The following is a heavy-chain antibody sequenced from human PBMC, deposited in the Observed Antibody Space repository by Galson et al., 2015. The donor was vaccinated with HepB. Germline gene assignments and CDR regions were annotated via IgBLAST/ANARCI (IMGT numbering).Heavy chain of an antibody. CDR1: GFTVSTDY. D-gene: IGHD4-17*01. V-gene: IGHV3-53*01. CDR2: IYTGGST. Sequence: SLRLSCAVSGFTVSTDYMSWVRQAPGKGLEWVSIIYTGGSTYYADSVKGRLTISRDNSKNTVFLQVNSLRAADTAIYYCARVSYGDYFEHWGQGTLVTVSS. CDR3: ARVSYGDYFEH. J-gene: IGHJ4*02.